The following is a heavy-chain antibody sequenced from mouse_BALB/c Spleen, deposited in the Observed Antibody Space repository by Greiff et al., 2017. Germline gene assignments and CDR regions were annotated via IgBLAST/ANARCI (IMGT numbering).Heavy chain of an antibody. CDR2: INPSNGGT. J-gene: IGHJ4*01. Sequence: QAQLKQPGAELVKPGASVKLSCKASGYTFTSYYMYWVKQRPGQGLEWIGGINPSNGGTNFNEKFKSKATLTVDKSSSTAYMQLSSLTSEDSAVYYCTRWLLRSYYAMDYWGQGTSVTVSS. CDR1: GYTFTSYY. CDR3: TRWLLRSYYAMDY. D-gene: IGHD2-3*01. V-gene: IGHV1S81*02.